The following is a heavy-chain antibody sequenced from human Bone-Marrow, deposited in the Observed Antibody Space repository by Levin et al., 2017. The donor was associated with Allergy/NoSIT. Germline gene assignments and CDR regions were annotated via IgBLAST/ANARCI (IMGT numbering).Heavy chain of an antibody. CDR2: IYYSGST. V-gene: IGHV4-59*01. D-gene: IGHD3-10*01. CDR1: GGSISSSY. Sequence: SQTLSLTCTVSGGSISSSYWSWIRQPPGKGLEWIGYIYYSGSTNYNPSLKSRVTISVDTSKNQFSLKLSSVTAADTAVYYCARAGSMVRGVMRRYYYYGMDVWGQGTTVTVSS. J-gene: IGHJ6*02. CDR3: ARAGSMVRGVMRRYYYYGMDV.